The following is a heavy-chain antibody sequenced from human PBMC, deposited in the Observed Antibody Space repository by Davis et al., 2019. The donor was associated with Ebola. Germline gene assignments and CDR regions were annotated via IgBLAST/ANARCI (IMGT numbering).Heavy chain of an antibody. CDR1: GGSISSGGYS. D-gene: IGHD6-6*01. J-gene: IGHJ4*02. CDR2: TYYSGST. V-gene: IGHV4-30-4*07. CDR3: ARHWSSSSGFDY. Sequence: MPSETLSLTCAVSGGSISSGGYSWSWIRQPPGKGLEWIGYTYYSGSTHYNPSLKSRVTISGDTSKNQFSLKLSSVTAADTAVYYCARHWSSSSGFDYWGQGTLVTVSS.